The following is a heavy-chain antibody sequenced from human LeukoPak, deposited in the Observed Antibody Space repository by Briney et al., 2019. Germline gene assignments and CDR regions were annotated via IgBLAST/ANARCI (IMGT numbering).Heavy chain of an antibody. Sequence: PGGSLRLSCAASGFTFSSYWMSWVRQAPGKGLEWVANIKQDGSEKYYVDSVKGRFTISRDNAKNSLYLQMNSLRAEDTAVDYCARENYGSGSYYNSPYYYYYYYMDVWGKGTTVTVSS. CDR2: IKQDGSEK. D-gene: IGHD3-10*01. V-gene: IGHV3-7*01. CDR1: GFTFSSYW. CDR3: ARENYGSGSYYNSPYYYYYYYMDV. J-gene: IGHJ6*03.